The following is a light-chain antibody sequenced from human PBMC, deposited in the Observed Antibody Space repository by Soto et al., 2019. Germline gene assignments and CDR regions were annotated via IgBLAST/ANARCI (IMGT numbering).Light chain of an antibody. CDR2: EVT. CDR1: TSDVGRYDY. CDR3: SSYRNGGTLI. V-gene: IGLV2-14*01. Sequence: QSALTQPASVSGSPGQSITISCTGTTSDVGRYDYVSWYQQHPGKAPKLVNFEVTRRPSESSNRFSGSKSGNTASLTISGLQAEDEADYYCSSYRNGGTLIFGGGTQLTVL. J-gene: IGLJ2*01.